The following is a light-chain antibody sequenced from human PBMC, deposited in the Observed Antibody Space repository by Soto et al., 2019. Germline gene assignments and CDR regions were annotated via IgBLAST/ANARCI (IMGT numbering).Light chain of an antibody. CDR1: SSDVCGYNY. V-gene: IGLV2-14*03. J-gene: IGLJ1*01. CDR2: DVS. Sequence: QSAPTQPASVSGSPGQSITISCTGTSSDVCGYNYVSWYQHHPGNAPKLMIYDVSNRPSGVSNRFSGSKSGNTASLTISGLQPEDEADYYCSSYTTSNTRQIVFGTGTKVTVL. CDR3: SSYTTSNTRQIV.